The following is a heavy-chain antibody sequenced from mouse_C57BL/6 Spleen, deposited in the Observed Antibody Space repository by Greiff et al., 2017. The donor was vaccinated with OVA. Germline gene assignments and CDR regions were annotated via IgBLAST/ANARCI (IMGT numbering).Heavy chain of an antibody. CDR2: IDPSDSYT. CDR1: GYTFTSYW. Sequence: QVQLKQPGAELVMPGASVKLSCKASGYTFTSYWMHWVKQRPGQGLEWIGEIDPSDSYTNYNQKFKGKSTLTVDKSSSTAYMQLSSLTSENSAVYYCAYGSSYEDYFDYWGQGTTLTVSS. V-gene: IGHV1-69*01. J-gene: IGHJ2*01. CDR3: AYGSSYEDYFDY. D-gene: IGHD1-1*01.